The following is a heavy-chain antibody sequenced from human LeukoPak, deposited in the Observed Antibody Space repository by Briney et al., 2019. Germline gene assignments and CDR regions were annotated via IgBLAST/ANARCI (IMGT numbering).Heavy chain of an antibody. Sequence: SETLSLTCTVSGGSISSSSYYWGWIRQPPGKGLEWIGSIYYSGSTYYNPSLKSRVTISVDTSKNQFSLKLSSVTAADTAVYYCARVNSDCGGDCYSFDYWGQGTLVTVSS. V-gene: IGHV4-39*07. CDR3: ARVNSDCGGDCYSFDY. D-gene: IGHD2-21*02. J-gene: IGHJ4*02. CDR2: IYYSGST. CDR1: GGSISSSSYY.